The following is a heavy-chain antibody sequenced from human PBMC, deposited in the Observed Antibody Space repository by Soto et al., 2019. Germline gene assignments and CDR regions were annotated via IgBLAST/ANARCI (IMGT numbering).Heavy chain of an antibody. CDR2: ISYDGSNK. V-gene: IGHV3-30-3*01. D-gene: IGHD5-18*01. CDR1: GFTFSSYA. J-gene: IGHJ4*02. CDR3: ARVDTAMVTMVRGYYFDY. Sequence: VGSLRLSCAASGFTFSSYAMHWVRQAPGKGLEWVAVISYDGSNKYYADSVKGRFTISRDNSKNTLYLQMNSLRAEDTAVYYCARVDTAMVTMVRGYYFDYWGQGTLVTVSS.